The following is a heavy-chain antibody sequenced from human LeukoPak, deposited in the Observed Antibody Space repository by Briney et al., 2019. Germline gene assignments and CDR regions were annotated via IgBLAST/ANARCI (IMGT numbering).Heavy chain of an antibody. CDR1: GGSISSSSYY. CDR3: ARVLAPFLLQSGYYYYMDV. Sequence: PSETLSLTCTVSGGSISSSSYYWGWIRQPPGKGLEWIGSIYYSGRTYYNPSLKSRVTISVDTSKNQFSLKLSSVTAADTAVYYCARVLAPFLLQSGYYYYMDVWGKGTTVTVSS. V-gene: IGHV4-39*07. D-gene: IGHD4-11*01. J-gene: IGHJ6*03. CDR2: IYYSGRT.